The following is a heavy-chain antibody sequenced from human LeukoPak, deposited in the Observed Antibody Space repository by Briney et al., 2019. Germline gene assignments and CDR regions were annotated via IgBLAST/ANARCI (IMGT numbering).Heavy chain of an antibody. D-gene: IGHD1-26*01. J-gene: IGHJ4*02. V-gene: IGHV3-64*01. CDR3: TRDTDGSLDY. CDR2: ISSNGGST. Sequence: GGSLRLSCAASGFTFSSYTIHWVRQAPGKGLEYVSTISSNGGSTYYANSVKVRFTISRDNPKNPLYLQMNNLRADDTAVYYCTRDTDGSLDYWGQGILVTVAS. CDR1: GFTFSSYT.